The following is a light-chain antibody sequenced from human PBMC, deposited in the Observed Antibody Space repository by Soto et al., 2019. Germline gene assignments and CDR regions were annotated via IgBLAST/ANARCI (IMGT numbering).Light chain of an antibody. V-gene: IGKV3-15*01. CDR2: GAS. CDR3: QRYNNWPPWT. J-gene: IGKJ1*01. Sequence: DIVMTQSPATLSVSPGETATLSCRASQSVGRNVAWYQQKPGQAPRLLIYGASTRATGIPDRFSGSGSGTYFTLTIISLQSEDFAVYYCQRYNNWPPWTFGQGTKVDIK. CDR1: QSVGRN.